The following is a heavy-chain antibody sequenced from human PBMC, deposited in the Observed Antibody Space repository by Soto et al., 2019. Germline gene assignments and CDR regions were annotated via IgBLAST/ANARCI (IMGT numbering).Heavy chain of an antibody. CDR1: GFTVSNNY. CDR3: ARNGWGMATVGM. D-gene: IGHD4-4*01. V-gene: IGHV3-53*01. Sequence: EVQLVESGGGLVQPGGSLRLSCAASGFTVSNNYMIWFRLPPGKGLEWVSLIYSGGTTYYADSVKGRFTISRDNSKNTLYLHMNSLRVDDTAVYYCARNGWGMATVGMWGPGTLVTVSS. J-gene: IGHJ4*02. CDR2: IYSGGTT.